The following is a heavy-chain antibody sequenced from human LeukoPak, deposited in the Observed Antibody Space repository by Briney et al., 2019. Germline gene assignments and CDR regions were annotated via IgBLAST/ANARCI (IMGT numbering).Heavy chain of an antibody. CDR2: IGTAGEI. CDR3: ARGSARVRPGFGRFDAFDI. Sequence: GGSLRLSCAASGFTFSSYDIHWVRQATGKGLEWVSGIGTAGEIYYPGSVKGRFTISRENAKNSLYLQMNSLRAGDTAVYYCARGSARVRPGFGRFDAFDIWGQGTMVTVSS. D-gene: IGHD3-3*01. CDR1: GFTFSSYD. J-gene: IGHJ3*02. V-gene: IGHV3-13*01.